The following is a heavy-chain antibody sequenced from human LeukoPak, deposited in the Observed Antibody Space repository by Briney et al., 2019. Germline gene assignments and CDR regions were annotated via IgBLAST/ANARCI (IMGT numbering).Heavy chain of an antibody. Sequence: SETLSLTCTVPGGSTSSYYWSWIRQPAGKGLEWIGRIYTSGSTNYNPSLKSRVTMSVDTSKNQFSLKLSSVTAADTAVYYCARDQGITIFGVWFDPWGQGTLVTVSS. CDR2: IYTSGST. V-gene: IGHV4-4*07. CDR3: ARDQGITIFGVWFDP. J-gene: IGHJ5*02. D-gene: IGHD3-3*01. CDR1: GGSTSSYY.